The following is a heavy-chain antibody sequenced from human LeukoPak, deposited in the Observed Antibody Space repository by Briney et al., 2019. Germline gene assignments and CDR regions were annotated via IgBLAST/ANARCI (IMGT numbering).Heavy chain of an antibody. V-gene: IGHV3-21*01. Sequence: GGSLRLSCAASGFTFSRYSMNWVRQAPGKGLEWVSSISDSSSYIYYADSVRGRFTISRDNAKNSLYLQMNSLRAEDTAMYYCARADLSGSYFHPHFLDYWGQGTLVTVSS. CDR3: ARADLSGSYFHPHFLDY. CDR1: GFTFSRYS. D-gene: IGHD1-26*01. J-gene: IGHJ4*02. CDR2: ISDSSSYI.